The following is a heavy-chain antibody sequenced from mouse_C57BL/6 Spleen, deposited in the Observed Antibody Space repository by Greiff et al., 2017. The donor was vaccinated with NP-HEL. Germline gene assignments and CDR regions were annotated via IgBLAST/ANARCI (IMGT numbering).Heavy chain of an antibody. CDR1: GYTFTSYW. Sequence: QVQLQQPGAELVRPGSSVKLSCKASGYTFTSYWMDWVKQRPGQGLEWIGNIYPSDSETHYNQKFKDKATLTVDKSSSTAYMQLSSLTSEDSAVYYCARWDYGSSSLYAMDYWGQGTSVTVSS. CDR3: ARWDYGSSSLYAMDY. J-gene: IGHJ4*01. CDR2: IYPSDSET. V-gene: IGHV1-61*01. D-gene: IGHD1-1*01.